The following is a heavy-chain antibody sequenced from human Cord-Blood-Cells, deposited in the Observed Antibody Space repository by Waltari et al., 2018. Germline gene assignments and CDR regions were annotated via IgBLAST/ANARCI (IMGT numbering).Heavy chain of an antibody. CDR3: AKDQSSSGWEYDAFDI. D-gene: IGHD6-19*01. CDR2: ISGSGGST. CDR1: GFTFSSYA. J-gene: IGHJ3*02. V-gene: IGHV3-23*01. Sequence: EVQLLESGGGLVQPGGSLRLSCAASGFTFSSYAMSWVRQAPGKGLERVSAISGSGGSTYYADSVKGRFTISRDNSKNTLYLQMNSLRAEDTAVYYCAKDQSSSGWEYDAFDIWGQGTMVTVSS.